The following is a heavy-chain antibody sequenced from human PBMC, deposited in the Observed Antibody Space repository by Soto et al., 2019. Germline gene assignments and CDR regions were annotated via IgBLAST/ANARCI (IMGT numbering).Heavy chain of an antibody. CDR3: ARGNHRWLQLWYFDL. CDR2: IIPIFGTV. J-gene: IGHJ2*01. V-gene: IGHV1-69*12. Sequence: QVQLVQSGAEVKKPGSSVKVSCKASGGIFSNYPISWVRQAPGQGLEWMGGIIPIFGTVNYAQKFQGRVTITADESTSTAYMERSSLRSEDTAVYYCARGNHRWLQLWYFDLWGRGTLVTVAS. CDR1: GGIFSNYP. D-gene: IGHD5-12*01.